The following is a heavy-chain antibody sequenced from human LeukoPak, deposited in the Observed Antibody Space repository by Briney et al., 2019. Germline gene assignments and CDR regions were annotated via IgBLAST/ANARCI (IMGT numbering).Heavy chain of an antibody. J-gene: IGHJ4*02. Sequence: SETLSLTCAVYGGSFSGYYWSWIRQPPGKGLEWIGEINHSGSTNYNPSLKSRVTISVDTSKNQFSLKLSSVTAADTAVYYCARADSGSAFDYWGQGTLVTVSS. CDR2: INHSGST. CDR1: GGSFSGYY. CDR3: ARADSGSAFDY. V-gene: IGHV4-34*01. D-gene: IGHD1-26*01.